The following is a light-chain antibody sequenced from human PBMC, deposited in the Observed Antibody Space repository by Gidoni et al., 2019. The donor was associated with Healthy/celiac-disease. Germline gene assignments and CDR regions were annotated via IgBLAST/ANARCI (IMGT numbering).Light chain of an antibody. CDR3: QQYGSSPPGLT. CDR2: GAS. Sequence: EIVLTQSPGTRSLSPGERATLSCRASQSVSSSYLAWYQQKPGQAPRLLIYGASSRATGIPDSFSGSGSGTDFTLTISRLDPEDFAVYYCQQYGSSPPGLTFGGGTKVEIK. CDR1: QSVSSSY. J-gene: IGKJ4*01. V-gene: IGKV3-20*01.